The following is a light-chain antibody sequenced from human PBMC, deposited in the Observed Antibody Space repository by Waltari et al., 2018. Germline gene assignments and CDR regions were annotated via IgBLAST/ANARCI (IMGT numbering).Light chain of an antibody. J-gene: IGLJ2*01. V-gene: IGLV2-14*02. CDR2: EAT. Sequence: QSALTQPAPVSRSPGQSLTISCPGTSSDVGGNNLVSWYQQHPGQAPKLIIYEATKRTSGVSNRFSGSKAGNTASLTISGLQAEDEGDYYCCSYTNTHVVFGGGTKLTVL. CDR3: CSYTNTHVV. CDR1: SSDVGGNNL.